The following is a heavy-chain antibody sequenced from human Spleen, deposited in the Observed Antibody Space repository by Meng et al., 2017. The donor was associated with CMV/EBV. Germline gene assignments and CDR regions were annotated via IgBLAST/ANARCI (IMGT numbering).Heavy chain of an antibody. V-gene: IGHV1-2*02. D-gene: IGHD1-7*01. CDR3: ASGFEDGTTRFDY. CDR2: INPNSGGT. CDR1: GYTFTSHD. Sequence: SVKVSCKASGYTFTSHDISWGRRAPGQGREWMGWINPNSGGTNYAQKCQGRVTMTRDTSISTAYMELSRLRSDDTAVYYCASGFEDGTTRFDYWGQGPLVTVSS. J-gene: IGHJ4*02.